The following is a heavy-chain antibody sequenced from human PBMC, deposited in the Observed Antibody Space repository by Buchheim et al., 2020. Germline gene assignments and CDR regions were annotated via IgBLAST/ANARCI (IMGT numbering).Heavy chain of an antibody. CDR3: AREIMYDGMDV. Sequence: EVQLVESGGGLVQPGGSLRLSCAASGFTFSSYEMNWVRQAPGKGLEWVSYISRSGSNIYYADSVKGRITISRDDAKNSLYLQMNSLRAEDTAVYYCAREIMYDGMDVWGQGTT. CDR2: ISRSGSNI. V-gene: IGHV3-48*03. J-gene: IGHJ6*02. CDR1: GFTFSSYE.